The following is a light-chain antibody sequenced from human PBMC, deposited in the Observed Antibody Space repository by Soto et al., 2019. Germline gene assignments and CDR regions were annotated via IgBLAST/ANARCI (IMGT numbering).Light chain of an antibody. CDR3: QSYESSLSGRGYV. V-gene: IGLV1-40*01. Sequence: QSVLTQPPSVSGAPGQRVTISCTGSSSNIGAGYDVHWYQQLPGTAPKLLIYGNSNRPSGVPDRFSGSKSGTSASLAITGLQAEDEADYYCQSYESSLSGRGYVFGTGTKVTVL. CDR2: GNS. J-gene: IGLJ1*01. CDR1: SSNIGAGYD.